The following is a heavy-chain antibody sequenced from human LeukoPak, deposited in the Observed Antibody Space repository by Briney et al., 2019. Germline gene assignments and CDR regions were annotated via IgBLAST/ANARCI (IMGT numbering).Heavy chain of an antibody. CDR2: VSITGTT. Sequence: SETLSLTCSVSGVSGGALSRYYWNWIRQAPGKGLEWIGYVSITGTTQYNPSLKSRVTISIDTSKNQFSLKLSSVTAADTAVYYCAKDGRNYYGLDVWGQGTTVTVSS. V-gene: IGHV4-59*02. J-gene: IGHJ6*02. CDR3: AKDGRNYYGLDV. CDR1: GVSGGALSRYY. D-gene: IGHD1-14*01.